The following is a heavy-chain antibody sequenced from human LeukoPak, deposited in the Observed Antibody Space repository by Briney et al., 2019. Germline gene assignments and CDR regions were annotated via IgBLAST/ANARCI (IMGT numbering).Heavy chain of an antibody. V-gene: IGHV4-59*01. CDR2: IYYSGST. Sequence: SETLSLTCTVSGGSISSYYWSWIRQPPGKGLEWIGYIYYSGSTNYNPSLKSRVTISVDTSKNQFSLKLSSVTVADTAVYYCARVSPLGGWFDPWGQGTLVTVSS. J-gene: IGHJ5*02. CDR1: GGSISSYY. CDR3: ARVSPLGGWFDP. D-gene: IGHD3-16*01.